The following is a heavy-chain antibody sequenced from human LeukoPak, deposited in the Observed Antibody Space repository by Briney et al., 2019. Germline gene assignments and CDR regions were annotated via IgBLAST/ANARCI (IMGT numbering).Heavy chain of an antibody. V-gene: IGHV4-59*05. CDR1: GFTFSSYA. Sequence: PGGSLRLSCAASGFTFSSYAMSWVRQAPGKGLEWIGSMYYSGSTYYNPSLKSRVTISVDTSKNQFSLKLSSVTAADTAVYYCANRYNWNAIFDYWGQGILVTVSS. CDR3: ANRYNWNAIFDY. CDR2: MYYSGST. J-gene: IGHJ4*02. D-gene: IGHD1-1*01.